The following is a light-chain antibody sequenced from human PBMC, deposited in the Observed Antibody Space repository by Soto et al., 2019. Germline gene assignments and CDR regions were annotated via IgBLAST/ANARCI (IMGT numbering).Light chain of an antibody. CDR3: QQYNSYLSIT. J-gene: IGKJ5*01. V-gene: IGKV1-5*01. CDR2: DAS. CDR1: QSITSW. Sequence: DIQMTQFPSSLSASVGDIVTITFQASQSITSWLAFYQQKPGKAPKHLIYDASSLESGVPSRCSGGGSGTEFSLTISSLQPDDFATYYCQQYNSYLSITFGQGTRLEIK.